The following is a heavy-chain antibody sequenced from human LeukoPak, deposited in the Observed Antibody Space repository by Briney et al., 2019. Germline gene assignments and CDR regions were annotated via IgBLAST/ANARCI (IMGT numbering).Heavy chain of an antibody. CDR1: GGTFSSYA. CDR3: ARDRGLYYYDSSGYPFPDY. CDR2: IIPIFGTA. D-gene: IGHD3-22*01. J-gene: IGHJ4*02. Sequence: SVKVSCKASGGTFSSYAISWVRQAPGQGLEWMGRIIPIFGTANYAQKFQGRVTITTDESTSTAYIELSSLRSEDTAVYYCARDRGLYYYDSSGYPFPDYWGQGTLVTVSS. V-gene: IGHV1-69*05.